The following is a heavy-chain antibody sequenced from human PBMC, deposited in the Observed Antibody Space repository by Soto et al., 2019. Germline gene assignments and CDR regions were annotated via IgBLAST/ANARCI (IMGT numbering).Heavy chain of an antibody. CDR2: IYYSGST. CDR1: GGSISSGGYY. D-gene: IGHD3-9*01. V-gene: IGHV4-31*03. CDR3: ARAVLRYFDNWAHEYFQH. Sequence: QVQLQESGPGLVKPSQTLSLTCTVSGGSISSGGYYWTWIRQHPGKGLEWIGYIYYSGSTYYNPSLKSRVTISVDTSKNQFSLKLSSVTATDTAVYYCARAVLRYFDNWAHEYFQHWGQGTLVTVSS. J-gene: IGHJ1*01.